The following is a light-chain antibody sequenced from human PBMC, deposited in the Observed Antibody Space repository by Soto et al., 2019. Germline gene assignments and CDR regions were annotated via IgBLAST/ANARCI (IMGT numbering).Light chain of an antibody. V-gene: IGLV2-14*01. Sequence: QSALTQPASVSGSPGQSITISCTGTSSDVGGYNYVSWYQQHPGKAPKLMIYEVSNRPSGVSNRFSASKSGNTASLTISGLQAEDEADYYCTSYTGSSSYVVFGGGTKLTVL. CDR3: TSYTGSSSYVV. CDR2: EVS. CDR1: SSDVGGYNY. J-gene: IGLJ2*01.